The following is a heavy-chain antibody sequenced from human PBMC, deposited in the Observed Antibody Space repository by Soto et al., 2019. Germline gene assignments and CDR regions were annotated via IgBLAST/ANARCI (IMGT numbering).Heavy chain of an antibody. J-gene: IGHJ4*02. CDR1: GGSISSYY. Sequence: SETLSLTCTVSGGSISSYYWSWIRQPPGKGLEWIGYIYYSGSTNYNPSLKSRVTISVDTSKNQFSLKLSSVTAADTAVYYCARDRGQWLVDYWGQGTLVTVSS. V-gene: IGHV4-59*01. CDR2: IYYSGST. D-gene: IGHD6-19*01. CDR3: ARDRGQWLVDY.